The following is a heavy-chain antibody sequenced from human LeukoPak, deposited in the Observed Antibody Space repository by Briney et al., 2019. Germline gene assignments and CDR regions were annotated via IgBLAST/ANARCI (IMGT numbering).Heavy chain of an antibody. CDR2: IWYDGSNK. V-gene: IGHV3-33*01. D-gene: IGHD3-16*01. Sequence: PGGSLRLSCAASGFTFSSYGMHWVRQAPVKGLEWVAVIWYDGSNKYYADSVKGRFTISRDNSKNTLYLQMNSLRAEDTAVYYCARDLEYVSTTTDYWGQGTLVTVSS. CDR3: ARDLEYVSTTTDY. CDR1: GFTFSSYG. J-gene: IGHJ4*02.